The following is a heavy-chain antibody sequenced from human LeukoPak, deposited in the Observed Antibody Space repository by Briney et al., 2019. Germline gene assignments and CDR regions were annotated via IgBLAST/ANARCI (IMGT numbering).Heavy chain of an antibody. V-gene: IGHV4-59*08. Sequence: SETLSLTCTVSGGFISSSYWSWIRQPPGKGLEWIGYIYYSGSTNYNPSFKSRVAISVDTSKNQFSLKLSSVTAADTAVYYCATWGIAVAGTFDYWGQGTLVTVS. CDR2: IYYSGST. CDR1: GGFISSSY. J-gene: IGHJ4*02. CDR3: ATWGIAVAGTFDY. D-gene: IGHD6-19*01.